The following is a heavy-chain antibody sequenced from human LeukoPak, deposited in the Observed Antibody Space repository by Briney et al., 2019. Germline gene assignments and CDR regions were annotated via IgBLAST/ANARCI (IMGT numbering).Heavy chain of an antibody. CDR2: ISSNGGST. CDR1: GFTFRSYA. CDR3: ARDRRPYGDYGFHAFDI. D-gene: IGHD4-17*01. Sequence: GSLRLSCAASGFTFRSYAMHWGRQAPGKGLEYVLAISSNGGSTYYANSVKGRFTISRDNSKNTLYLQMGSLRAEDMAVYYCARDRRPYGDYGFHAFDIWGQGTMVTVSS. J-gene: IGHJ3*02. V-gene: IGHV3-64*01.